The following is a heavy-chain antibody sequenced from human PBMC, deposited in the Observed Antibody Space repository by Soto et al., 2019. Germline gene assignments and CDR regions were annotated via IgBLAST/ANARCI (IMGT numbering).Heavy chain of an antibody. CDR1: GYTFTSYG. J-gene: IGHJ4*02. Sequence: ASVKVSCKASGYTFTSYGISWVRQAPGQGLEWMGWISAYNGNTNYAQKLQGRVTMTTDTSTSTAYMELRSLRSDDTAVYYCARDGYFHDSSGYYIFDYWGQGTPVTVSS. CDR3: ARDGYFHDSSGYYIFDY. D-gene: IGHD3-22*01. V-gene: IGHV1-18*01. CDR2: ISAYNGNT.